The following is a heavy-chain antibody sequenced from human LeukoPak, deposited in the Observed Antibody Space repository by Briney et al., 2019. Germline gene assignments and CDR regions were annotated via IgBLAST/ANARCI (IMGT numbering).Heavy chain of an antibody. CDR2: IYHSGST. Sequence: PSETLSLTCTVSGYSISSGYYWGWIRQPPGKGLEWIGSIYHSGSTYYNPSLKSRVTISVDTSKNQFSLKLSSVTAADTAVYYCARGGGNLDYGDYLYYFDYWGQGTLVTVSS. J-gene: IGHJ4*02. D-gene: IGHD4-17*01. V-gene: IGHV4-38-2*02. CDR3: ARGGGNLDYGDYLYYFDY. CDR1: GYSISSGYY.